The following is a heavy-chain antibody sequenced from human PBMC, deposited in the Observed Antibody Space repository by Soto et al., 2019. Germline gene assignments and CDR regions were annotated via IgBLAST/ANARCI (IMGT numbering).Heavy chain of an antibody. J-gene: IGHJ6*02. CDR2: ISAYNGNT. V-gene: IGHV1-18*01. Sequence: ASVKVSCKASGYTFTSYGISWVRQAPGQGLEWMGWISAYNGNTNYAQKLQGRVTMTTDTSTSTAYMELRSLGSDDTAVYYCARVKWGSTILYYYYGMDVWGQGTTVTVS. CDR1: GYTFTSYG. D-gene: IGHD3-9*01. CDR3: ARVKWGSTILYYYYGMDV.